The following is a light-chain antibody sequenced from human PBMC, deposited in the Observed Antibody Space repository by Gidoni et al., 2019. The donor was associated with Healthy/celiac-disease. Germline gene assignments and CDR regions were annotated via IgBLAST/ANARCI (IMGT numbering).Light chain of an antibody. V-gene: IGLV7-43*01. CDR3: LLYYGGAHV. CDR1: TGAVTSGYY. CDR2: STS. Sequence: LTCASSTGAVTSGYYPNWFQQKPGQAPRALIYSTSNKHPWTPARFSGSLLGGKAALTLSGVQPEDEAEYYCLLYYGGAHVFGTGTKVTVL. J-gene: IGLJ1*01.